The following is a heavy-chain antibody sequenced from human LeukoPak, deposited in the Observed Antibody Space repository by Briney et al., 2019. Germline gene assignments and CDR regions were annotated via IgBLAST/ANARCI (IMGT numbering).Heavy chain of an antibody. Sequence: ASVKVSCKASGYTFTSYYMHWVRQAPGQGLEWMGIINPSGGSTSYAQKFQGRVTMTRDTFTSTVYMELSSLRSEDTAVYYCARDRQYYYDSSGYYASAFDIWGQGTMVTVSS. D-gene: IGHD3-22*01. CDR3: ARDRQYYYDSSGYYASAFDI. V-gene: IGHV1-46*01. CDR2: INPSGGST. CDR1: GYTFTSYY. J-gene: IGHJ3*02.